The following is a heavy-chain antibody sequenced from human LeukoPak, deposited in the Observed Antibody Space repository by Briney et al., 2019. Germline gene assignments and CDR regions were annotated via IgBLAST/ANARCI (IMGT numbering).Heavy chain of an antibody. Sequence: GGSLRLSCAASGFIVSDNYMYWVRQAPGKGLEWVSVIYSGGTTYDADSVKGRFTFSRDNSKNTVYLQINSLRVEDTAVYYCARDPSSGGVDYWGQGTLVTVSS. V-gene: IGHV3-66*01. J-gene: IGHJ4*02. CDR1: GFIVSDNY. CDR3: ARDPSSGGVDY. D-gene: IGHD6-19*01. CDR2: IYSGGTT.